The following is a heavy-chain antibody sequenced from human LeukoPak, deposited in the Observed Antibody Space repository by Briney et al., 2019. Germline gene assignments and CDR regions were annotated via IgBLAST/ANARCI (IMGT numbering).Heavy chain of an antibody. J-gene: IGHJ4*02. CDR3: TASDHLYCSSSSCYFDY. V-gene: IGHV3-49*04. D-gene: IGHD2-2*01. Sequence: GSLRLSSTHSGETFGDYGMSWVRQAPGKGLEWVRFIQNKTYGEETMYAPSARGRFTISRYDSRSTAYLQMNSLKTEDTAVDYCTASDHLYCSSSSCYFDYWGQGTLVTVAS. CDR1: GETFGDYG. CDR2: IQNKTYGEET.